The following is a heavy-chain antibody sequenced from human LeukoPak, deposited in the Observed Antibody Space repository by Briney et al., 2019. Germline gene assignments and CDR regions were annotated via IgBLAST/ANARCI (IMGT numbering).Heavy chain of an antibody. CDR2: INWNGGST. V-gene: IGHV3-20*04. CDR1: GFTFDDYG. Sequence: GGSLRLSCAASGFTFDDYGMSWVRQAPGKGLEWVSGINWNGGSTGYADSVKGRFTISRDNAKNSLYLQMNSLRAEDTALYYCARAVIGVGYWEYYYYYYMDVWGKGTTVTVSS. D-gene: IGHD2-8*02. CDR3: ARAVIGVGYWEYYYYYYMDV. J-gene: IGHJ6*03.